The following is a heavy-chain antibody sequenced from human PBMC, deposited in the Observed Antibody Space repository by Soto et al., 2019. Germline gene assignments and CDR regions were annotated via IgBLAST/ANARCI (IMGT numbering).Heavy chain of an antibody. Sequence: GGSLRLSCAASGFTFSSYGMHWVRQAPGKGLEWVAVISYDGSNKYYADSVKGRFTISRDNSKNTLYLQMNSLRAEDTAVYYCAKDPVYYYDSGHYYYYGMDVWGQGTSVTVSS. V-gene: IGHV3-30*18. D-gene: IGHD3-22*01. CDR1: GFTFSSYG. J-gene: IGHJ6*02. CDR2: ISYDGSNK. CDR3: AKDPVYYYDSGHYYYYGMDV.